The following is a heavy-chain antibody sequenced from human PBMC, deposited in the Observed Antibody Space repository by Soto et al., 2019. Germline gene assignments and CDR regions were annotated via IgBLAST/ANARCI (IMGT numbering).Heavy chain of an antibody. CDR3: ARGPPSSYYGSGSYSYYFDY. Sequence: QVQLQESGPGLVKPSETLSLTCTVSGGIVSRYFWSWIRQPPGKGLEWIGSIYYSETTNYNPSLKSRVTISVDTSKNQFSLKLSSVTAADTAVYYCARGPPSSYYGSGSYSYYFDYWGQGNLVTVSS. CDR2: IYYSETT. J-gene: IGHJ4*02. V-gene: IGHV4-59*08. CDR1: GGIVSRYF. D-gene: IGHD3-10*01.